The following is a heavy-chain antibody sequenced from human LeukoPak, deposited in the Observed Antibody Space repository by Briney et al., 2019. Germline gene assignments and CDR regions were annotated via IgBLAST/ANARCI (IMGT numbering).Heavy chain of an antibody. CDR1: GFTFSSYG. Sequence: GGSLRLSCAASGFTFSSYGMSWVCQAPGEGLEWVSAISGSGDSAYYADSVKGRFTISRDNSKNTLYLQVNSLRAEDTAVYYCARPGFPYKKGYYSGMDVWGQGTTVTVSS. CDR3: ARPGFPYKKGYYSGMDV. J-gene: IGHJ6*02. CDR2: ISGSGDSA. V-gene: IGHV3-23*01. D-gene: IGHD1-14*01.